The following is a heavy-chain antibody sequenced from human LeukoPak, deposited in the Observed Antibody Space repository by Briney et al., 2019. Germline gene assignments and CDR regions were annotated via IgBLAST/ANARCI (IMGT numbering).Heavy chain of an antibody. CDR1: GFTFDDYA. Sequence: GGSLRLSCAASGFTFDDYAMHWVRQAPGKGLEWVSGISWNSGSIGYADSVKGRFTISRDNAKNSLYLQMNSLRAEDTALYYCAKDRTRGLVPSYGMDVWGQGTTVTVSS. CDR3: AKDRTRGLVPSYGMDV. V-gene: IGHV3-9*01. J-gene: IGHJ6*02. D-gene: IGHD6-19*01. CDR2: ISWNSGSI.